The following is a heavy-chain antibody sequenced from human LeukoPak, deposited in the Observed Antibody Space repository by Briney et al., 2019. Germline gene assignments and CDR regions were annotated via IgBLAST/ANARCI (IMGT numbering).Heavy chain of an antibody. V-gene: IGHV1-2*02. CDR2: INPNSGGT. CDR3: ARLPGGQQPGTPYYYYYGMDV. J-gene: IGHJ6*02. CDR1: GYTFTGYY. Sequence: ASVKVSCKASGYTFTGYYMHWVRQAPGQGLEWMGWINPNSGGTNYAQRFQGRVTMTRDTSISTAYMELSRLRSDDTAVYYCARLPGGQQPGTPYYYYYGMDVWGQGTTVTVSS. D-gene: IGHD6-13*01.